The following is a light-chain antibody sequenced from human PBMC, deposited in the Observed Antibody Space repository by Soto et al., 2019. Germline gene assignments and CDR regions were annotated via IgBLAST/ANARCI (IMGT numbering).Light chain of an antibody. CDR2: DAS. J-gene: IGKJ1*01. V-gene: IGKV3-11*01. CDR3: QQYNSWLWT. Sequence: EVVMTQSPATLSVSAWERATLSCRASQSVSSYLAWYQQKPGQAPRLLIYDASTRAPGIPARFSGSGSGTDFTLTISSLEPEDSAVYYCQQYNSWLWTFGQGTKVDIK. CDR1: QSVSSY.